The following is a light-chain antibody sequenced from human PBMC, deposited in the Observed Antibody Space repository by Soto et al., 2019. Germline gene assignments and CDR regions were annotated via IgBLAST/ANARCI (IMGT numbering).Light chain of an antibody. Sequence: DIQMTQSPSTLSASVGERVTITCRASQNVDMALAWYQQKPGKAPKLLIYQAFNLETGVPSRFSGGGSGTEFTLPLGSLQPDDFATDDGQHRTRYPRTFGQGTRVEI. J-gene: IGKJ1*01. CDR1: QNVDMA. CDR3: QHRTRYPRT. CDR2: QAF. V-gene: IGKV1-5*03.